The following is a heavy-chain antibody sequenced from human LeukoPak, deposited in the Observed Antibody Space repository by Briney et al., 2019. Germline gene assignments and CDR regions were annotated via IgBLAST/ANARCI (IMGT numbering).Heavy chain of an antibody. CDR1: GYTFTSYG. D-gene: IGHD2-2*01. J-gene: IGHJ4*02. CDR3: ARVQLDFSYDY. CDR2: ISAYNGNT. V-gene: IGHV1-18*01. Sequence: ASVKVSCRASGYTFTSYGISWVRQAPGEGLEWMGWISAYNGNTNYAQKLQGRVTMSTDISTSTAYMELRSLRSDDTAVYYCARVQLDFSYDYWGQGTLVTVSS.